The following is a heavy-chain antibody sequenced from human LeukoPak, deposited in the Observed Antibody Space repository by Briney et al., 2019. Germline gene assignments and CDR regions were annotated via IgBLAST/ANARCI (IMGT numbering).Heavy chain of an antibody. D-gene: IGHD6-13*01. CDR2: INPNSGGA. V-gene: IGHV1-2*02. Sequence: ASVKVSCKASGYTFTGYYMHWVRQVPGQGLEWMGWINPNSGGANYAQKFQGRVTMTRDTSISTAYMELSRLRSDDTAVYYCARVVRIAAAGTYYYMDVWGKGTTVTVSS. CDR3: ARVVRIAAAGTYYYMDV. J-gene: IGHJ6*03. CDR1: GYTFTGYY.